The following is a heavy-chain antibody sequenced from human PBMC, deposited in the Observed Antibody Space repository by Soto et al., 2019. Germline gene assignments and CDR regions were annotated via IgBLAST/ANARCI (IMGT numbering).Heavy chain of an antibody. Sequence: GESLKISCKGYGYTFINYWIAWVRQMPGKGLEWMGIIYPGDSDTIYSPSFQGQVTISADKSINTAYLHWSSLKASDTATYYCARHAAYCSSTTCSQNDYWGQGTLVTVPS. V-gene: IGHV5-51*01. CDR3: ARHAAYCSSTTCSQNDY. CDR2: IYPGDSDT. CDR1: GYTFINYW. D-gene: IGHD2-2*01. J-gene: IGHJ4*02.